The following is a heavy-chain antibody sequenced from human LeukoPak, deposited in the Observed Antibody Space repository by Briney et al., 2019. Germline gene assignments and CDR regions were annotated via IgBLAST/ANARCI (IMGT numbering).Heavy chain of an antibody. Sequence: SETLSLTCTVSGGSISSSTFYWGWIRQPPGKGLEWIGTIYYSGSTFYNPSLKSRVTVSVDTSKNQFSLKLSSVTAADTAVYYCARGGWNKFDYWGQGTLVTVSS. J-gene: IGHJ4*02. V-gene: IGHV4-39*07. D-gene: IGHD3-22*01. CDR3: ARGGWNKFDY. CDR2: IYYSGST. CDR1: GGSISSSTFY.